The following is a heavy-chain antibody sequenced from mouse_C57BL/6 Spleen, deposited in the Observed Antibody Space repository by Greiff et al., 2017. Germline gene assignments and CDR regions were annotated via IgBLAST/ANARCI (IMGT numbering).Heavy chain of an antibody. CDR1: GYTFTDYY. CDR2: IYPGSGNT. V-gene: IGHV1-76*01. D-gene: IGHD2-4*01. Sequence: VQLQQSGAELVRPGASVKLSCKASGYTFTDYYINWVKQRPGQGLEWIARIYPGSGNTDDNEKFKGKATLTAEKSSSTAYMQLSSLTSEDSAVYFCARCDYDWNYFDYWGQGTTLTVSS. J-gene: IGHJ2*01. CDR3: ARCDYDWNYFDY.